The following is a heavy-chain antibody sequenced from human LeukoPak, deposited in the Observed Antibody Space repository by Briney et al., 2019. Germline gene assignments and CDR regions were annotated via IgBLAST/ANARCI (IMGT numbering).Heavy chain of an antibody. D-gene: IGHD1-1*01. CDR2: ITGSGVTT. V-gene: IGHV3-23*01. J-gene: IGHJ4*02. Sequence: PGGSLRLSCAASGFTFSSYGMIWVRQAPGKGLEWVSAITGSGVTTYYADSVRDRFSISRDNSKNMLYVQVTGLRAEDTAIYYCASGNTGTIDYWGQGTLVTVSS. CDR3: ASGNTGTIDY. CDR1: GFTFSSYG.